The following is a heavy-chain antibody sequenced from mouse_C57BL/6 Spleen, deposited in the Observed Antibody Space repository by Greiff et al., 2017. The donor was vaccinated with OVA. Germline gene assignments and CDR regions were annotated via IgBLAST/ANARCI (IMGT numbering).Heavy chain of an antibody. CDR2: ISYDGSN. CDR1: GYSITSGYY. J-gene: IGHJ1*03. V-gene: IGHV3-6*01. D-gene: IGHD2-4*01. Sequence: EVKLQESGPGLVKPSQSLSLTCSVTGYSITSGYYWNWIRQFPGNKLEWMGYISYDGSNNYNPSLKNRISITRDTSKNQFFLKLNSVTTEDTATYYCARVIDPDVWGTGTTVTVSS. CDR3: ARVIDPDV.